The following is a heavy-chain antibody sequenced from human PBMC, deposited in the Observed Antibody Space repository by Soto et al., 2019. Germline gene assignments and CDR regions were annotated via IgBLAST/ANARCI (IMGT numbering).Heavy chain of an antibody. CDR2: ISYDGSNK. D-gene: IGHD4-4*01. CDR3: ARPLWRDDYNWGYFDL. J-gene: IGHJ2*01. V-gene: IGHV3-30-3*01. Sequence: QVQLVESGGGVVQPGRSLRLSCAASGFTFSSYAMHWVRQAPGKGLEWVAVISYDGSNKYYADSVKGRFTISRDNSKNTLYLQMNSLRAEDTAVYYCARPLWRDDYNWGYFDLWGRGTLVTFS. CDR1: GFTFSSYA.